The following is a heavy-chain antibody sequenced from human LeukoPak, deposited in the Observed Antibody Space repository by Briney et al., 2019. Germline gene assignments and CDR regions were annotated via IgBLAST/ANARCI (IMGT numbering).Heavy chain of an antibody. D-gene: IGHD2-2*01. CDR3: ARALGYCSSTSCSRWFDP. Sequence: GASVKVSCKASGYTFTSYGISWVRQAPGQGLEWMGWISAYNGNTNYAQKLQGRVTMTTDTSTSTAYMELRSLRSDDTAAYYCARALGYCSSTSCSRWFDPWGQGTLVTVSS. CDR1: GYTFTSYG. J-gene: IGHJ5*02. CDR2: ISAYNGNT. V-gene: IGHV1-18*01.